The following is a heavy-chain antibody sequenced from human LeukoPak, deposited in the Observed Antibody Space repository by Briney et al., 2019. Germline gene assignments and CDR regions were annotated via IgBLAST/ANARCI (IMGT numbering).Heavy chain of an antibody. Sequence: LETLSLTCTVSGYSISSGYYWAWMRPPPGKGLEWIGSINHSGSTYYNPSLKSRVTVSVDTSKNQVSLRLSSVTAADTAVYYCARVCSSGRCLDYWGQGTLVTVSS. CDR2: INHSGST. J-gene: IGHJ4*02. V-gene: IGHV4-38-2*02. CDR3: ARVCSSGRCLDY. CDR1: GYSISSGYY. D-gene: IGHD2-15*01.